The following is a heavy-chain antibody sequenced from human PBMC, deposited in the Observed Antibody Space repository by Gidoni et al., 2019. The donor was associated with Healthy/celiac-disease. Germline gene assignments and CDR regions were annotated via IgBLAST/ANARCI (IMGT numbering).Heavy chain of an antibody. CDR3: AKDTNVTVRGVIKNNWFDP. CDR2: ISYDGSNK. CDR1: GFTFSSYG. D-gene: IGHD3-10*01. J-gene: IGHJ5*02. Sequence: QVQLVESGGGVVQPGRSLRLSCAASGFTFSSYGMHWVRQAPGKGLEWVAVISYDGSNKYYADSVKGRFTISRDNSKNTLYLQMNSLRAEDTAVYYCAKDTNVTVRGVIKNNWFDPGGQGTLVTVSS. V-gene: IGHV3-30*18.